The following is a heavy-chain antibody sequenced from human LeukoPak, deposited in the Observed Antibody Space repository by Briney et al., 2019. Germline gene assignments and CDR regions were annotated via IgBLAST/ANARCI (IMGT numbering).Heavy chain of an antibody. CDR3: ARRGVVATPEANF. D-gene: IGHD5-12*01. CDR1: GGSISSSRYY. J-gene: IGHJ4*02. CDR2: IYYTGST. Sequence: KPSETLSLTCTVSGGSISSSRYYWGWIRQPPGKGLEWIGSIYYTGSTYYNPSLRSRVSISVDTSKNQFTLKLSSVTAADTAVYYCARRGVVATPEANFWGQGTLVTVSS. V-gene: IGHV4-39*01.